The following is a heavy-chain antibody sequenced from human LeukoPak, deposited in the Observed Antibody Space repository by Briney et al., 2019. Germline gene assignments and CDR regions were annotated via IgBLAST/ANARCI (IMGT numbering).Heavy chain of an antibody. Sequence: SETLSLTCTVSGGSVSSGNYYWTWIRQPAGTGLEWIGRTYTSGSTNYNPSLKSRVTISIDASRNQFSLRLTSVTAADTAVYYCTQGGELMNHWGQGTLVTVSS. D-gene: IGHD1-26*01. CDR1: GGSVSSGNYY. CDR2: TYTSGST. CDR3: TQGGELMNH. J-gene: IGHJ5*02. V-gene: IGHV4-61*02.